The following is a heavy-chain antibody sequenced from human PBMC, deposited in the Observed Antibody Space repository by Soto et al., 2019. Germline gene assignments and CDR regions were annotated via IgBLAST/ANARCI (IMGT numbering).Heavy chain of an antibody. CDR1: GYTFTSYG. CDR3: ARDSWGLAVPDYHYYAMDV. D-gene: IGHD6-19*01. Sequence: QVQLVQSGAEVKKPGASVRVSCEASGYTFTSYGISWVRQAPGQGLEWMGWISVYSGSTNYAQKLQGRVTMTTDRSTRAVYMELRSLRSDDTAVYSGARDSWGLAVPDYHYYAMDVWGQGTTVTVS. V-gene: IGHV1-18*04. CDR2: ISVYSGST. J-gene: IGHJ6*02.